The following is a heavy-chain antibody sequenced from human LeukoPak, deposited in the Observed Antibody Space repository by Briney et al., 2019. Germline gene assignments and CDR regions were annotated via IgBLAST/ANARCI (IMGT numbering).Heavy chain of an antibody. Sequence: GGSLRLSCAASGFSFSSYGMSWVRQAPGKGLEWVSYISSSSSYTNYADSVKGRFTISRDNAKNSLYLQMNSLRAEDTAVYFCARVFGAATFDYWGQGTLVTVSS. CDR1: GFSFSSYG. CDR2: ISSSSSYT. D-gene: IGHD2-15*01. V-gene: IGHV3-21*05. CDR3: ARVFGAATFDY. J-gene: IGHJ4*02.